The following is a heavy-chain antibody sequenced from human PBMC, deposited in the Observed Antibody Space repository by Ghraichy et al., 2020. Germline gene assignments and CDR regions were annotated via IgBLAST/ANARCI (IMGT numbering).Heavy chain of an antibody. Sequence: SVKVSCKASGFTFTSSAVQWVRQARGQRLEWIGWIVVGSGNTNYAQKFQERVTITRDMSTSTAYMELSSLRSEDTAVYYCAADPATHCTNGVCYHWFDPWGQGTLVTVSS. CDR1: GFTFTSSA. CDR3: AADPATHCTNGVCYHWFDP. CDR2: IVVGSGNT. V-gene: IGHV1-58*01. J-gene: IGHJ5*02. D-gene: IGHD2-8*01.